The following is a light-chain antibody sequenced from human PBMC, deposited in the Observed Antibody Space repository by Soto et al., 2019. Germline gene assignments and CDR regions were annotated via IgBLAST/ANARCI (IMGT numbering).Light chain of an antibody. CDR3: LQALQSPPT. CDR2: FGS. V-gene: IGKV2-28*01. CDR1: QSLLHRNGKNY. Sequence: DIVMTQPPLSLPVTPGEPASISCRSSQSLLHRNGKNYLNWYLQKPGQSPQLLIYFGSTRASGDPDRFSGSGSGIDFTLKISRVEAEDVGVYYCLQALQSPPTFGQGTRLEIK. J-gene: IGKJ5*01.